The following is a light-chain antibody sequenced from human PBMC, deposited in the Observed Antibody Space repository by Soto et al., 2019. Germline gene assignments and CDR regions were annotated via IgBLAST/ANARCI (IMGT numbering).Light chain of an antibody. CDR2: ENN. CDR1: SSNIGNNY. V-gene: IGLV1-51*02. CDR3: GTWDSSLSAHAV. Sequence: QSVLTQPPSVSAAPGQTVTISCSGSSSNIGNNYVSWYQQVPGTAPKLLIYENNKRPSGIPDRFSGSKSGTSATLGITGLQTGDGADYYCGTWDSSLSAHAVFGGGTQLTVL. J-gene: IGLJ7*01.